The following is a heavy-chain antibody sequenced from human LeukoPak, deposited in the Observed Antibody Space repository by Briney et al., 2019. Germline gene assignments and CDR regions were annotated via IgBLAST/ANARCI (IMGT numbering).Heavy chain of an antibody. J-gene: IGHJ4*02. V-gene: IGHV1-18*01. CDR3: ARAHVVRGVIIVDY. D-gene: IGHD3-10*01. CDR2: ISAYNGNT. Sequence: ASVKVSCKASGYTFTSYGISWVRQAPGQGLEWMGWISAYNGNTNYAQKLQGKVTMTTDTSTSTAYMELRSLRSDDTAVYYCARAHVVRGVIIVDYWGQGTLVTVSS. CDR1: GYTFTSYG.